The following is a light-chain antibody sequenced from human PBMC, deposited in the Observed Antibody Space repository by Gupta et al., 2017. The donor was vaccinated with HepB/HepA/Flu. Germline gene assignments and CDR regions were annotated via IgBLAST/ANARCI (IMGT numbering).Light chain of an antibody. Sequence: IHMTHSPSSLSASVGARVTITCRASQSISSYLNWYQQKPGKAPKLLSYAASSLQSGVPSRVSGSGSGTEVTLTSRSLKAEEFEKYDRKKRYSTPSLGGGTKVEIK. CDR3: KKRYSTPS. CDR1: QSISSY. J-gene: IGKJ4*01. V-gene: IGKV1-39*01. CDR2: AAS.